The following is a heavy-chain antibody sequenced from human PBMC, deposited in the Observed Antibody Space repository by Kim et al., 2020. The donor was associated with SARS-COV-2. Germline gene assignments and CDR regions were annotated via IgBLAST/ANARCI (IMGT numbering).Heavy chain of an antibody. D-gene: IGHD1-26*01. CDR3: ARGIGSYVY. Sequence: GSTNYNPSRESRVTMSVDTPKNQFSLKLNSVPAADTAVYYCARGIGSYVYWGPGTLVTVCS. J-gene: IGHJ4*02. CDR2: GST. V-gene: IGHV4-4*07.